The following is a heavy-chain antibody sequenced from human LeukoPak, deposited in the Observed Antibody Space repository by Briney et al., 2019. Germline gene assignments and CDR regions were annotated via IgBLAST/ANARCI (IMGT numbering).Heavy chain of an antibody. V-gene: IGHV1-69*04. CDR3: ARERGYSNYVIDY. D-gene: IGHD4-11*01. CDR2: IIPTLGIA. Sequence: GSSVKVSCKASGGTFSSYTISWVRQAPGQGLEWMGRIIPTLGIANYAQKFQGRVTITADKSTSTAYMELSNLRSEDTAVYYCARERGYSNYVIDYWGQGTLVTVSS. J-gene: IGHJ4*02. CDR1: GGTFSSYT.